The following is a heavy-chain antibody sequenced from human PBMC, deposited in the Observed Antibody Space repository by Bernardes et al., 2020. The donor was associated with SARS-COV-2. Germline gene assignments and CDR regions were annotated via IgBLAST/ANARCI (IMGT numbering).Heavy chain of an antibody. CDR2: ISADNGNT. V-gene: IGHV1-18*01. CDR1: GYTFTSYG. Sequence: ASVKVSCKASGYTFTSYGISWVRQAPGQGLEWMGWISADNGNTNYAQKFRGRVTMTADTSTSTAYMELMDLRSDDTAVYFCGRDRDQWDLNFLVYWGQGTLVTVSS. D-gene: IGHD1-26*01. J-gene: IGHJ4*02. CDR3: GRDRDQWDLNFLVY.